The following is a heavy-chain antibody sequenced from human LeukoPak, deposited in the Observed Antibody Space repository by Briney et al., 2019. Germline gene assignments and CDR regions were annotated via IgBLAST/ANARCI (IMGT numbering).Heavy chain of an antibody. CDR3: ARGGSGTTKINNWFDP. Sequence: GGSLRLSCAASGFTVSSNYMSWVRQAPGKGLEWVSVIYSGGSTYYADSVKGRFTISRDNSKNTLYLQMNSLRAEDTAVYYCARGGSGTTKINNWFDPWGQGILVTVSS. D-gene: IGHD1-1*01. J-gene: IGHJ5*02. CDR2: IYSGGST. CDR1: GFTVSSNY. V-gene: IGHV3-53*01.